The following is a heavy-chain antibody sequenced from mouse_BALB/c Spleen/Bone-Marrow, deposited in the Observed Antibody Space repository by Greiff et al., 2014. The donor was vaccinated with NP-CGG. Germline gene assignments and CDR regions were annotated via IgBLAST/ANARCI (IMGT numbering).Heavy chain of an antibody. Sequence: VQLQQSGPELVKPGASVRISCKASGYTFTSNYIHWVKQRPGQGLEWIGWIYPGNVNTKYNEKFKGKATLTADKSSSTAYMQLSSLTSEDSAVYFCARDTMDYWGQGTSVTVSS. CDR1: GYTFTSNY. CDR3: ARDTMDY. J-gene: IGHJ4*01. CDR2: IYPGNVNT. V-gene: IGHV1S56*01.